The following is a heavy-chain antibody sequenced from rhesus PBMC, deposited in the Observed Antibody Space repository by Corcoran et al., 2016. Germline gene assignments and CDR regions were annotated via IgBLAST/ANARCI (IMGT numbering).Heavy chain of an antibody. J-gene: IGHJ4*01. D-gene: IGHD4-29*01. Sequence: QVTLKESGPALVKPTQTLTLTCTFSGFSISTTGTAVGWIRQPPEKDMEWLASIYWNDSKYYRISMNSRLTVSKDTSNNQVLLTMTNMDPVDPATFYCSRLEPSSYYYWGQGVLVTVSS. CDR2: IYWNDSK. V-gene: IGHV2-95*01. CDR3: SRLEPSSYYY. CDR1: GFSISTTGTA.